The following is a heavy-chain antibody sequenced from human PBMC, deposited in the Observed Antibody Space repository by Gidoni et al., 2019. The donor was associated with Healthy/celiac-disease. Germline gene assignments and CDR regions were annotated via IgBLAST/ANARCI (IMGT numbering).Heavy chain of an antibody. CDR2: INPSGGST. CDR3: ARDPQVLRYSNWFDP. Sequence: QVQLVQSGAEVKKPGASVKVSCKASGYTFTSYYMHWVRQAPGQGLEWMGIINPSGGSTSYAQKFQGRVTMTRDTSTSTVYMELSSLRSEDTAVYYCARDPQVLRYSNWFDPWGQGTLVTVSS. CDR1: GYTFTSYY. J-gene: IGHJ5*02. D-gene: IGHD3-9*01. V-gene: IGHV1-46*01.